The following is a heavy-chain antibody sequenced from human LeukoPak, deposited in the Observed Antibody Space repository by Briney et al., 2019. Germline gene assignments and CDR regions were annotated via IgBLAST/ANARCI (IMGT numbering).Heavy chain of an antibody. J-gene: IGHJ4*02. CDR1: GYTFTSYG. V-gene: IGHV1-18*01. CDR2: ISAYNGNT. D-gene: IGHD3-10*01. Sequence: ASVKVSCKASGYTFTSYGISWVRQAPGQGLEWMGWISAYNGNTNYAQKLQGRVTMTTDTSTSTAYMELRSLRSDDTAVYYCARDVEDYYGSGSLLYWGQGTLVTVSS. CDR3: ARDVEDYYGSGSLLY.